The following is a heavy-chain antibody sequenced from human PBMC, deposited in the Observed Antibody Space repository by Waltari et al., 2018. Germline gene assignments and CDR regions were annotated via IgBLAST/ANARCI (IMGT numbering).Heavy chain of an antibody. CDR1: VITLSNFA. V-gene: IGHV3-23*01. CDR2: ITVGDDT. D-gene: IGHD1-20*01. J-gene: IGHJ4*02. Sequence: EVQLLESGGDLVQRGGSLRLSCAASVITLSNFAINWVRLAPGTGLEWVSAITVGDDTYYADSVKGRFTISRDTSKDTVHLQMNGLRAEDTAVYYCATPFYNWDDPLHSWGQGTLVTVSS. CDR3: ATPFYNWDDPLHS.